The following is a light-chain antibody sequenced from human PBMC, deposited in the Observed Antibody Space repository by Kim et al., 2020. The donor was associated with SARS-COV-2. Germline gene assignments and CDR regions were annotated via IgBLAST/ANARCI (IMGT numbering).Light chain of an antibody. CDR1: QDISTT. V-gene: IGKV1-33*01. J-gene: IGKJ2*01. Sequence: GDRVTITCQANQDISTTLNWYQQKPGKAPKLLIYDASILETGVPTRFSGRGSGTYFSLTIDSVQPEDFATYFCQQRQTYGQGTKLEI. CDR3: QQRQT. CDR2: DAS.